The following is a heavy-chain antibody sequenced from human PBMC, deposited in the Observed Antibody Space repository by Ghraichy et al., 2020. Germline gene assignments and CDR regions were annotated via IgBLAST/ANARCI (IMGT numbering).Heavy chain of an antibody. Sequence: SETLSLTCTVSGYSISSGYYWGWIRQPPGKGLEWIGSIYHSGSTYYNPSLKSRVTISVDTSKNQFSLKLSSVTAADTAVYYCAREIPEGIQLWFRSWFDPWGQGTLVTVSS. CDR2: IYHSGST. D-gene: IGHD5-18*01. CDR3: AREIPEGIQLWFRSWFDP. CDR1: GYSISSGYY. V-gene: IGHV4-38-2*02. J-gene: IGHJ5*02.